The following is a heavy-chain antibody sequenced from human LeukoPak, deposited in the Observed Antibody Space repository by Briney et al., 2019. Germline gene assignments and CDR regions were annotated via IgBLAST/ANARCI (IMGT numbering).Heavy chain of an antibody. CDR1: GGSISSYY. CDR2: INHSGST. Sequence: SETLSLTCTVSGGSISSYYWSWIRQPAGKGLEWIGEINHSGSTNYNPSLKSRVTISVDTSKNQFSLKLSSVTAADTAVYYCARRGPRTTVTRWFDPWGQGTLVTVSS. D-gene: IGHD4-17*01. J-gene: IGHJ5*02. CDR3: ARRGPRTTVTRWFDP. V-gene: IGHV4-34*01.